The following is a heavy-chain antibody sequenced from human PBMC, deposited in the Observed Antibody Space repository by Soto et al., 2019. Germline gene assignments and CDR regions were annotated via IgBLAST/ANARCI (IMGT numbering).Heavy chain of an antibody. CDR2: INHSGST. V-gene: IGHV4-34*01. CDR1: GGSFSCYY. J-gene: IGHJ6*02. Sequence: PSETLSLTSAVSGGSFSCYYWSWIRRPPGKGLEWIGDINHSGSTNYNPSLKSRVTISVDTSKNQFSLKLSSVTAADTAVYYCARVPRRGILLSFYGMDVWGQGTTVTVSS. CDR3: ARVPRRGILLSFYGMDV. D-gene: IGHD2-15*01.